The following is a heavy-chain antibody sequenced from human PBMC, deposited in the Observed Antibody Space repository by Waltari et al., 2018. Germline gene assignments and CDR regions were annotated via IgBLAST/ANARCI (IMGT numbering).Heavy chain of an antibody. CDR1: GGSVNSYY. CDR2: IYYNGNT. J-gene: IGHJ4*02. Sequence: QVQLQESGPGLVKPSETLSLPCTVPGGSVNSYYWSWLRQPPGKGLEWIGHIYYNGNTDYNPSLKSRVTILVDTSKNQFSLKLTSVTAADTALYFCAREIYGGNSRPYDHWGQGTLVTVAS. D-gene: IGHD2-21*02. V-gene: IGHV4-59*02. CDR3: AREIYGGNSRPYDH.